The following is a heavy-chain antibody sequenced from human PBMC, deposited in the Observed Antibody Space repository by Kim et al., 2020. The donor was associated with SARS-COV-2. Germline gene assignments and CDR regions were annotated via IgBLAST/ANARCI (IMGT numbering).Heavy chain of an antibody. CDR3: TTSGGH. CDR2: TDGETT. V-gene: IGHV3-15*01. Sequence: TDGETTDYAATVKGRFTISRDDSKNTLYLQMNSLKTEDTAVYYCTTSGGHWGQGTLVTVSS. J-gene: IGHJ4*02. D-gene: IGHD3-10*01.